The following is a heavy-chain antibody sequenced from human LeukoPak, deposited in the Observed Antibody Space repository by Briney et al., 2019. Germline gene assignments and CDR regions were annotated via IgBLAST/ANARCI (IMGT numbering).Heavy chain of an antibody. CDR1: GFTSDDYA. D-gene: IGHD6-19*01. CDR3: AKGAVAGPPFDY. J-gene: IGHJ4*02. CDR2: ISWNSGSI. Sequence: GRSLRLSCAISGFTSDDYAMHWVRQAPGKGLEWVSGISWNSGSIVYADSVKGRFTISRDNSKNTLYLQMNSLRAEDTAVYYCAKGAVAGPPFDYWGQGTLVTVSS. V-gene: IGHV3-9*02.